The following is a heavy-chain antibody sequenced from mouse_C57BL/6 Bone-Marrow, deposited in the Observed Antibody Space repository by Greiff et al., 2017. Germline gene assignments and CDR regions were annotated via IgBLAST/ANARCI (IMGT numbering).Heavy chain of an antibody. J-gene: IGHJ3*01. Sequence: VQLQQSGAELVRPGASVKLSCTASGFNIKDYYMHWVKQRPEQGLEWIGRIDPEDGDTEYAPKFQGKATMTADTSSNTAYLQLSSLTSEDTAVYYCTTPDYYGSSYGSYWGPGTLVTASA. V-gene: IGHV14-1*01. CDR3: TTPDYYGSSYGSY. CDR2: IDPEDGDT. CDR1: GFNIKDYY. D-gene: IGHD1-1*01.